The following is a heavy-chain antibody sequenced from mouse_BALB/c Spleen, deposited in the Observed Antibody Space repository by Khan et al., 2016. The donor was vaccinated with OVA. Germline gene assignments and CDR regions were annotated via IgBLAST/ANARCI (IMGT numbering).Heavy chain of an antibody. CDR2: IFPGGGSS. D-gene: IGHD1-1*01. J-gene: IGHJ3*01. Sequence: QVQLKQSGPELVKPGASVKMSCKASGYTFTDYVINWVKQRTGQGLEWIGDIFPGGGSSYYNEKFKGKAKLTADKSSNTAYMQLSSLTFEDSAVYFCARGVYSVFAYWGQVTLVTVSS. V-gene: IGHV1-77*01. CDR3: ARGVYSVFAY. CDR1: GYTFTDYV.